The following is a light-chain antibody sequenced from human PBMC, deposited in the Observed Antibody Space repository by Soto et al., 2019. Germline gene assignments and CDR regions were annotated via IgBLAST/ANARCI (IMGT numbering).Light chain of an antibody. CDR3: HQYNTPPAT. CDR1: QAVLYSGNNKNY. Sequence: DIVMTQSPDSLAVSLGERATINCKSSQAVLYSGNNKNYIAWYQQKPGQPPKLLIYWASTRESGVPDRFSGSGSGTDFTLTISSLQPEDLAVYYCHQYNTPPATFGGGTKVEIK. CDR2: WAS. J-gene: IGKJ4*01. V-gene: IGKV4-1*01.